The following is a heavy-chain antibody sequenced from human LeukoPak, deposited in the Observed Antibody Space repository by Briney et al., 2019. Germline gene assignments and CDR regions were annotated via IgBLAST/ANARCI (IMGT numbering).Heavy chain of an antibody. CDR1: GFTFSYYG. CDR3: ARGYDILTGYYHY. D-gene: IGHD3-9*01. J-gene: IGHJ4*02. Sequence: GGSLRLSCAASGFTFSYYGMHWVRQPPGKGLEWVAFIRYKASDKYYADSVKGRFTISRDNAKNSLYLQMNSLRAEDTAVYYCARGYDILTGYYHYWGQGTLVTVSS. CDR2: IRYKASDK. V-gene: IGHV3-30*02.